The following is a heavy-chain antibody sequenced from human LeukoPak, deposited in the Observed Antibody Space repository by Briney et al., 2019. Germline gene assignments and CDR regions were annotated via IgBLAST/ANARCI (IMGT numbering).Heavy chain of an antibody. Sequence: GGSLRLSCAASGFTFSSYWMSWVRQAPGKGLEWVAKIKEDGSEKYYVDPVKGQFTISRDNAKNSLYLQRNSRRAEDTAVYYCARARRGYYFDYWGQGTLVTVSS. J-gene: IGHJ4*02. CDR2: IKEDGSEK. CDR3: ARARRGYYFDY. D-gene: IGHD3-16*01. CDR1: GFTFSSYW. V-gene: IGHV3-7*01.